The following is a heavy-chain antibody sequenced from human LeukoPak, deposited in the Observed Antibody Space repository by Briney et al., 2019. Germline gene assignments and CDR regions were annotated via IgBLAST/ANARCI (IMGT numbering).Heavy chain of an antibody. D-gene: IGHD2/OR15-2a*01. CDR1: GFTFSSYS. CDR3: ARDFLGPQGRPKYFQH. V-gene: IGHV3-48*04. J-gene: IGHJ1*01. CDR2: ISSSSSTI. Sequence: GGSLRLSCAASGFTFSSYSMNWVRQAPGKGLEWVSYISSSSSTIYYADSVKGRFTISRDNAKNSLYLQMNSLRADDTAVYYCARDFLGPQGRPKYFQHWGQGTLVTVSS.